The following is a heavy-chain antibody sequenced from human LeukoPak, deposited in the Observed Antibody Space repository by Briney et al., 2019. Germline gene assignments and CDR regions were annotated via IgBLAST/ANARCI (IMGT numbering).Heavy chain of an antibody. D-gene: IGHD1-14*01. V-gene: IGHV4-30-2*01. Sequence: SETLSLTCAVSGGSISSGGYSWSWIRQPPGKGLEWIGYIYHSGSTYYNPSLKSRVTISVDRSKNQFSLKLSSVTVADTAVYYCARGSSGIRFDYWGQGTLVTVSS. CDR3: ARGSSGIRFDY. J-gene: IGHJ4*02. CDR2: IYHSGST. CDR1: GGSISSGGYS.